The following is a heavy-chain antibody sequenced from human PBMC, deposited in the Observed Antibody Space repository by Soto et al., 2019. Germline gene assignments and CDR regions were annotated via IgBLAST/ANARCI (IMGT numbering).Heavy chain of an antibody. J-gene: IGHJ4*02. CDR1: GYTFTNYY. V-gene: IGHV1-46*04. Sequence: QVHLVQSGAEVKKPGASVKVSCKASGYTFTNYYIHWVRQAPGQGLEWLGIIRPSGGRTEYAQRLQGRGTMTRDTSTSTVYMELTSLTSEDTAVYYCAREPNESYYFDYWGQGTLVTVSS. D-gene: IGHD5-18*01. CDR3: AREPNESYYFDY. CDR2: IRPSGGRT.